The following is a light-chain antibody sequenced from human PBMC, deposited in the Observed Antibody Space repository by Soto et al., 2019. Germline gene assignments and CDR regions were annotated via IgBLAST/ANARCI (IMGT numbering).Light chain of an antibody. J-gene: IGLJ1*01. CDR3: SSYAGSNIYV. CDR1: SSDVGGYNY. Sequence: QSVLTQPPSASGSPGQSVTISCTGTSSDVGGYNYVSWYQQHPGKAPKLMIYEVSKRPSGVPDRFSGSKSGNTASLTVSGLQAEDEADYYCSSYAGSNIYVFGTETKLTVL. V-gene: IGLV2-8*01. CDR2: EVS.